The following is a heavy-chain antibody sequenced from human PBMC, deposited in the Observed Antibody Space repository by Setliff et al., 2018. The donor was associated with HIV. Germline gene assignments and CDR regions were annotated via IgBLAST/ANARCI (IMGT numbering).Heavy chain of an antibody. CDR3: ARGHGGTHRAYYYYYMDV. V-gene: IGHV1-69*06. CDR2: IIPIFGTT. Sequence: GASVKVSCKASGYTFTSYYLHWVRQAPGQGLEWMGRIIPIFGTTDYAQKLQGRVTITADKSTSTAYMELSSLRSEDTAVYYCARGHGGTHRAYYYYYMDVWGKGTTVTVSS. D-gene: IGHD1-1*01. J-gene: IGHJ6*03. CDR1: GYTFTSYY.